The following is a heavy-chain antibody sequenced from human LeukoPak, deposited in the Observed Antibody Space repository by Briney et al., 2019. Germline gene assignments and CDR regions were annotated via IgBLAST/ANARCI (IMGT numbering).Heavy chain of an antibody. D-gene: IGHD1-26*01. CDR1: GYTFTGYY. CDR3: ARESIVGATLHAFDI. V-gene: IGHV1-2*02. J-gene: IGHJ3*02. Sequence: ASVKVSCKASGYTFTGYYMHWVRQAPGQGLEWMGWINPNSGGTNYAQKFQGRVTMTRDTSISTAYIEVSRLRSDDTAVYYCARESIVGATLHAFDIWGQGTMVTASS. CDR2: INPNSGGT.